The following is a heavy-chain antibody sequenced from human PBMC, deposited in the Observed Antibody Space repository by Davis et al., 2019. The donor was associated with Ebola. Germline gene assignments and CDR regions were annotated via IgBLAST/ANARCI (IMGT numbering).Heavy chain of an antibody. CDR3: ARNSAPPDY. CDR1: GFTFSDYY. J-gene: IGHJ4*02. D-gene: IGHD6-6*01. CDR2: INHSGDSI. Sequence: PGGSLRLSCAASGFTFSDYYMSWVRQAPGKGLEWISCINHSGDSIFYADFVKGRFTMSRDNAKNFLYLQLSSLRADDTAKYYCARNSAPPDYWGQGALVTVSS. V-gene: IGHV3-11*01.